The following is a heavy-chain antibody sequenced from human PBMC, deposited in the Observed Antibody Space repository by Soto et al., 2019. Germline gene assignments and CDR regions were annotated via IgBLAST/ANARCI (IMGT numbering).Heavy chain of an antibody. CDR2: ISSSSSYI. CDR1: GFTFSSYS. CDR3: ARLTHSSSWYPAWFDP. V-gene: IGHV3-21*01. J-gene: IGHJ5*02. Sequence: GGSLRLSCAASGFTFSSYSMSWVRQAPGKGLEWVSSISSSSSYIYYADSVKGRFTISRDNAKNSLYLQMNSLRAEDTAVYYCARLTHSSSWYPAWFDPWGQGTLVTVSS. D-gene: IGHD6-13*01.